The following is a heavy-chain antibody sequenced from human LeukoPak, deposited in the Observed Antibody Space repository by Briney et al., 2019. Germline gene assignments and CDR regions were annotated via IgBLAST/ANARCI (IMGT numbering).Heavy chain of an antibody. CDR3: AKDAGIYYDSSGFDY. CDR2: IKEDGSER. Sequence: GGSLRLSCAASGFPFNAYWMTWVRQAPGKGLEWVASIKEDGSERQYVDSVKGRFSISRDNTKGSLFLQLNSLRAEDTAVYYCAKDAGIYYDSSGFDYWGQGTLVTVSS. J-gene: IGHJ4*02. D-gene: IGHD3-22*01. V-gene: IGHV3-7*03. CDR1: GFPFNAYW.